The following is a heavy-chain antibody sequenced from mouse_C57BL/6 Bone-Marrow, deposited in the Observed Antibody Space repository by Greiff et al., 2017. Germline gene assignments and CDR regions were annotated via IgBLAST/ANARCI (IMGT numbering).Heavy chain of an antibody. J-gene: IGHJ3*01. CDR3: ARGGYYGSSSFAY. D-gene: IGHD1-1*01. CDR1: GYTFTSYW. CDR2: IDPNSGGT. V-gene: IGHV1-72*01. Sequence: QVPLQQPGAELVKPGASVKLSCKASGYTFTSYWMHWVKQRPGRGLEWIGRIDPNSGGTTYNEKFKSKATLTVDKPSSTAYMQLSSLTSEDSAGYYCARGGYYGSSSFAYWGQGTLVTVSA.